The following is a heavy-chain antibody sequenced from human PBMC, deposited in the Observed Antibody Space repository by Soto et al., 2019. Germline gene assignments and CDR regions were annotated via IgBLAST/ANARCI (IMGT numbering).Heavy chain of an antibody. CDR1: GGSISSGGYY. Sequence: SEPLSLTCTVSGGSISSGGYYWSWIRQHPGKGLEWIGYIYYSGSTYYNPSLKSRVTISVDTSKNQFSLKLSSVTAADTAVYYCARGSYYDSSGYYGPWGQGTLVTVSS. D-gene: IGHD3-22*01. CDR2: IYYSGST. CDR3: ARGSYYDSSGYYGP. J-gene: IGHJ5*02. V-gene: IGHV4-31*03.